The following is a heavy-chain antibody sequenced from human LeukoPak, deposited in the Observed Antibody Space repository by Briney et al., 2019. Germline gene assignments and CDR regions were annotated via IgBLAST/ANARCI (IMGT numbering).Heavy chain of an antibody. D-gene: IGHD3-9*01. CDR3: ARPAYDILDAFDI. CDR1: GYSFTSYW. V-gene: IGHV5-51*01. J-gene: IGHJ3*02. Sequence: GESLKISCKGSGYSFTSYWIGWVRQMPGKGLEWMGIIYPGDSDTRYSPSFQGQVTISADKSISTPYLQWSSLKASDTAMYYCARPAYDILDAFDIWGQGTMVTVSS. CDR2: IYPGDSDT.